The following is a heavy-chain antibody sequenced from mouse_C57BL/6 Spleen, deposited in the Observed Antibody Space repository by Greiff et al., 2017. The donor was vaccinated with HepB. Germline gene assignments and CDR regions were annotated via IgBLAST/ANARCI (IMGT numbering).Heavy chain of an antibody. Sequence: EVKLQESGPVLVKPGASVKMSCKASGYTFTDYYMNWVKQSHGKSLEWIGVINPYNGGTSYNQKFKGKATLTVDKSSSTAYMELNSLTSEDSAVYYCARSGSYYGSSNYYAMDYWGHGTSVTVSS. CDR1: GYTFTDYY. D-gene: IGHD1-1*01. CDR2: INPYNGGT. J-gene: IGHJ4*01. CDR3: ARSGSYYGSSNYYAMDY. V-gene: IGHV1-19*01.